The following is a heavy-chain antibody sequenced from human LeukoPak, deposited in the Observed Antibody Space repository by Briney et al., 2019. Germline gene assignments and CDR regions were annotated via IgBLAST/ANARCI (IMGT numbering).Heavy chain of an antibody. CDR3: ARVTAATGDAFDI. CDR2: INPSGGST. Sequence: ASVNVSCKASGYTFTSYYMHWVRQAPGQGLEWMGIINPSGGSTSYAQKFQGRVTMTRDTSTSTVYMELSSLRSEDTAVYYCARVTAATGDAFDIWGQGTMVTVSS. D-gene: IGHD2-15*01. J-gene: IGHJ3*02. V-gene: IGHV1-46*01. CDR1: GYTFTSYY.